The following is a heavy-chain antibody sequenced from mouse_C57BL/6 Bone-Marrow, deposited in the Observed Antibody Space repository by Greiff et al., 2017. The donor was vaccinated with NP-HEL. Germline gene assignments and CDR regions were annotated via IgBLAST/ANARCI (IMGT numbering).Heavy chain of an antibody. Sequence: VQLQQPGAELVKPGASVKMSCKASGYTFTSYWITWVKQRPGQGLEWIGDIYPGSGSTNYNEKFKSKATLTVDTSSSTAYMQLSSLTSEDSAVYYCARRGYDYDGDYFDYWGQGTTLTVSS. D-gene: IGHD2-4*01. J-gene: IGHJ2*01. CDR2: IYPGSGST. V-gene: IGHV1-55*01. CDR3: ARRGYDYDGDYFDY. CDR1: GYTFTSYW.